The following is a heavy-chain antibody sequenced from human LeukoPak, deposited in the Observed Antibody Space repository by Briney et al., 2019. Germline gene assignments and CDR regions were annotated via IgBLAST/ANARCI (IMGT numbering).Heavy chain of an antibody. CDR1: GFTFSSYS. V-gene: IGHV3-48*01. CDR2: ITASGTAM. CDR3: VSDYYDSSGYYFGYYYGMDV. J-gene: IGHJ6*02. Sequence: PGGSLRLSCAASGFTFSSYSMNWVRQAPGKGLEWVSHITASGTAMFYADSVKGRFTISRDNSKNTLYLQMNSLRAEDTAVYYCVSDYYDSSGYYFGYYYGMDVWGQGTTVTVSS. D-gene: IGHD3-22*01.